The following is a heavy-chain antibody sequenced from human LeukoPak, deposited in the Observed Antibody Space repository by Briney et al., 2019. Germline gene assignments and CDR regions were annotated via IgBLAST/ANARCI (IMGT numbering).Heavy chain of an antibody. J-gene: IGHJ2*01. CDR1: GFTFSSYG. Sequence: PGRSLRLSCAASGFTFSSYGMHWVSQAPGKGLEWVAVISYDGSNKYYADSVKGRFTISRDNSKNTLYLQMNSLRAEDTAVYYCAKAGLGAAMGTTEINWYFDLWGRGTLVTVSS. CDR2: ISYDGSNK. CDR3: AKAGLGAAMGTTEINWYFDL. V-gene: IGHV3-30*18. D-gene: IGHD5-24*01.